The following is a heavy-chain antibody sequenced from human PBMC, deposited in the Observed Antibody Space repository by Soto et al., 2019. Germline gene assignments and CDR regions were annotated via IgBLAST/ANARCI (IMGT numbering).Heavy chain of an antibody. CDR3: ARDVAMPTGFGLGY. CDR2: ISNDGSKK. J-gene: IGHJ4*02. D-gene: IGHD3-16*01. V-gene: IGHV3-30*03. Sequence: QVQVVESGGNIVQPGTSLRLSCAASGFAFTNYGIHWVRQAPGKGLEWVAHISNDGSKKFYADSVKGRFTISRDNSENTVYLQMNSLRPDDTAVFYCARDVAMPTGFGLGYGGPGTLVTVAS. CDR1: GFAFTNYG.